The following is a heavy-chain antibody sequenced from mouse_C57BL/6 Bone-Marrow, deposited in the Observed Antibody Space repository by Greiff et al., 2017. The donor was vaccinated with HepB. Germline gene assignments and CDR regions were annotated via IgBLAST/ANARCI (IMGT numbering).Heavy chain of an antibody. CDR2: ISSGGSYT. CDR3: ARRRSSYDWFAY. Sequence: EVMLVESGGDLVKPGGSLKLSCAASGFTFSSYGMSWVRQTPDKRLEWVATISSGGSYTYYPDSVKGRFTISRDNAKNTLYLQMSSLKSEDTAMYYCARRRSSYDWFAYWGQGTLVTVSA. D-gene: IGHD1-1*01. CDR1: GFTFSSYG. J-gene: IGHJ3*01. V-gene: IGHV5-6*02.